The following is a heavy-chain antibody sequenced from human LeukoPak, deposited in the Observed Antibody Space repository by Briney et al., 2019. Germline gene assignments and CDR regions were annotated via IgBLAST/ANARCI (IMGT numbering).Heavy chain of an antibody. J-gene: IGHJ5*02. CDR3: ARGGTVGYSSSWYPAARRWFDP. D-gene: IGHD6-13*01. V-gene: IGHV4-34*01. Sequence: GSLRLSCAASGFSFSGYWMSWARQAPGKGLEWIGEINHSGSTNYNPSLKSRVTISVDTSKNQFSLKLSSVTAADTAVYYCARGGTVGYSSSWYPAARRWFDPWGQGTLVTVSS. CDR1: GFSFSGYW. CDR2: INHSGST.